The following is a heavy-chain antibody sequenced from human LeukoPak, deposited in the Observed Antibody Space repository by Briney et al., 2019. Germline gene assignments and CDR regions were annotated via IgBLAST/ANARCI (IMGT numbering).Heavy chain of an antibody. CDR1: GFIFNNFA. D-gene: IGHD3-10*01. J-gene: IGHJ4*02. V-gene: IGHV3-23*01. CDR3: ARVTRYGSGNYYYFDY. Sequence: GGSLRLSCAASGFIFNNFALNWVRQAPGKGLEWVSDISDSGGDTYYADSVRGRFTISRDNFKNTLYLQMNSLRADDTAIYYCARVTRYGSGNYYYFDYWGQGTLVTVSS. CDR2: ISDSGGDT.